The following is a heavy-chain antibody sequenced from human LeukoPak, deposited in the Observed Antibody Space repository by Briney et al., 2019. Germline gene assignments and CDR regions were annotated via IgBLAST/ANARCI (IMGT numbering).Heavy chain of an antibody. V-gene: IGHV4-39*01. CDR2: IYYTGAT. CDR1: GGSIRSNSYY. J-gene: IGHJ4*02. CDR3: AGQGRSYPFDY. D-gene: IGHD1-26*01. Sequence: PSETLSLTCAVSGGSIRSNSYYWGWIRQPPGKGLEWIGSIYYTGATWYNPSLTSRVTISLDTSKKQLSLRLSSVTAADTAVYYCAGQGRSYPFDYWGQGTLVTVSS.